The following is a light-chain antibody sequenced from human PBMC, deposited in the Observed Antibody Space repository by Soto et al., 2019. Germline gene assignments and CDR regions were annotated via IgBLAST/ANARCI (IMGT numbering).Light chain of an antibody. CDR1: SGSIASNY. V-gene: IGLV6-57*04. CDR2: EDD. Sequence: NFMLTQPHSVSESPGKTVTISCTRSSGSIASNYVQWYQQRPGSAPTTLIYEDDRRPSGVPDRFSGSIDRSSNSASLTISGLTTEDEADYYCQSYDSSNPLVFGGGTKVTVL. CDR3: QSYDSSNPLV. J-gene: IGLJ2*01.